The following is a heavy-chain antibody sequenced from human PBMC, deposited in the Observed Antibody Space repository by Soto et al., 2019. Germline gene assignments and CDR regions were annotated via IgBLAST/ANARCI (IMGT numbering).Heavy chain of an antibody. V-gene: IGHV3-15*07. CDR3: TTDRLQSAGWLIDY. J-gene: IGHJ4*02. D-gene: IGHD6-19*01. Sequence: EVQLVESGGGLVKPGGSLRLSCAASGFTFSRAWMNWVRQVPGKGLEWVARIRSEIDGETTDYAAPVQGRVTISRDDSKSTLYLQINSLKTEDTGVYYCTTDRLQSAGWLIDYWGLGTLVTVSS. CDR1: GFTFSRAW. CDR2: IRSEIDGETT.